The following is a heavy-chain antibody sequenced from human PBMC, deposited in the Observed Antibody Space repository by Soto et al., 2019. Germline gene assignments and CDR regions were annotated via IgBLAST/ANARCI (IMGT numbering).Heavy chain of an antibody. CDR2: IYYSGST. Sequence: SETVSLTCTVSGGSISSYYWSWIRQPPGKGLEWIGYIYYSGSTNYNPSLKSRVTISVDTSKNQFSLKLSSVTAADTAVYYCARDSGGQQLMAYFDYWGQGTLVTVSS. CDR3: ARDSGGQQLMAYFDY. D-gene: IGHD6-13*01. J-gene: IGHJ4*02. V-gene: IGHV4-59*01. CDR1: GGSISSYY.